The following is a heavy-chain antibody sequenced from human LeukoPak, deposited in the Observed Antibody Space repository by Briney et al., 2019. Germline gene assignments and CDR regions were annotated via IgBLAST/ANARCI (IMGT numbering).Heavy chain of an antibody. V-gene: IGHV3-23*01. D-gene: IGHD6-13*01. CDR2: ISGSGGST. CDR1: GFTFSSYA. J-gene: IGHJ5*02. CDR3: AKDQRGSSSWYYWFDP. Sequence: GGSLRLSCAASGFTFSSYAMSWVRQAPGKGLEWVSVISGSGGSTYYADSVKGRFTISRDNSKNTLYLQMNSLRAEDTAVHYCAKDQRGSSSWYYWFDPWGQGTLVTVSS.